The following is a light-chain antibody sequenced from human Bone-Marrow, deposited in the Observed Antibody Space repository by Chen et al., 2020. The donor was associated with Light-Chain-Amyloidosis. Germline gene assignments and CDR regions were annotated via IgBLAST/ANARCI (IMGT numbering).Light chain of an antibody. Sequence: EIVLTQSPGTLSLSPGEGANLSCRASQTISSNYLTGYQQKFGQAPRLLIYGSSSRATGSPDRFTGSWSGTDFNLTINRLEPEDFAMYYCQQYGTSPLTFGGGTKVEIK. CDR2: GSS. J-gene: IGKJ4*01. CDR1: QTISSNY. V-gene: IGKV3-20*01. CDR3: QQYGTSPLT.